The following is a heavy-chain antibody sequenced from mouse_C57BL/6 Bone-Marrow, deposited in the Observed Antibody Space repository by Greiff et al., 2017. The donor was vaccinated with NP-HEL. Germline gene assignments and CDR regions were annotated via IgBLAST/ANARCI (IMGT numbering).Heavy chain of an antibody. Sequence: QVQLQQPGAELVKPGASVKMSCKASGYTFTSYWITWVKQRPGQGLEWIGDIYPGSGSTNYNEKFKRKATLTVDTSSSTAYMQLSSLTSEDSAVYCCARPRLVRWAMDYWGQGTSVTVSS. D-gene: IGHD2-3*01. CDR2: IYPGSGST. CDR1: GYTFTSYW. J-gene: IGHJ4*01. V-gene: IGHV1-55*01. CDR3: ARPRLVRWAMDY.